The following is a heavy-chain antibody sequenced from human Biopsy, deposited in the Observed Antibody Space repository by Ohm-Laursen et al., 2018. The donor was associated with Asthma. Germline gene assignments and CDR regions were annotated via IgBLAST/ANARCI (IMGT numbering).Heavy chain of an antibody. CDR2: VSSGGHST. V-gene: IGHV3-30*03. D-gene: IGHD1-1*01. CDR1: GFVFSQAR. J-gene: IGHJ3*01. Sequence: LSLTCAASGFVFSQARMHWVRQAPGKGLEWVAAVSSGGHSTSYDDSVKGRFTISRDNSKSRLFLQMDSLRVADSAVYYCARGQEGRGSEALENWGQGEKVAVSS. CDR3: ARGQEGRGSEALEN.